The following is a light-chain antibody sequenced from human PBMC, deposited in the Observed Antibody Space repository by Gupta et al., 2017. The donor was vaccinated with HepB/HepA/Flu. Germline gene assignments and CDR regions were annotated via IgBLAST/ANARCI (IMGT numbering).Light chain of an antibody. Sequence: SYVLTQQPSVSVAPGKTARITGGGNNIGSKNVPWYQQKPGQAPVLFVYDDSDRPSGIPERFSGSNSGSTATLTISRVEAGDEADDYCQVSDSSSDNVVFGGGTKLTVL. CDR1: NIGSKN. CDR3: QVSDSSSDNVV. J-gene: IGLJ2*01. CDR2: DDS. V-gene: IGLV3-21*03.